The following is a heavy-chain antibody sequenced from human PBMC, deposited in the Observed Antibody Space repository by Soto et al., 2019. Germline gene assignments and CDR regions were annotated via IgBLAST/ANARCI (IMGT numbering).Heavy chain of an antibody. J-gene: IGHJ5*02. V-gene: IGHV1-18*01. D-gene: IGHD3-3*01. Sequence: QVQLVQSGAEVKKPGASVKVSCKASGYTFTSYGISWVRQAPGQGLEWMGWISAYNGNTNYAQKLQGRVTMTTDTSTSTAYMELRRLRSDDTAVYYCARVHYDFWSGYSPLWFDPWGQGTLVTVSS. CDR3: ARVHYDFWSGYSPLWFDP. CDR1: GYTFTSYG. CDR2: ISAYNGNT.